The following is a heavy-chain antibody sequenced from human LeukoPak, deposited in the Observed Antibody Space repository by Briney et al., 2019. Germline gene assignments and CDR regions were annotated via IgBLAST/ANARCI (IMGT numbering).Heavy chain of an antibody. CDR1: GFTFSSYW. D-gene: IGHD6-19*01. J-gene: IGHJ4*02. CDR3: ARALAVAGNYDY. V-gene: IGHV3-74*01. Sequence: GGSLRLSCEASGFTFSSYWMHWVRQAPGKGLVWVSRISSDGSTITYADSEKGRFTISRDNAKNTLYLQMNSLRAEDTAVYYCARALAVAGNYDYWGQGALVTVSS. CDR2: ISSDGSTI.